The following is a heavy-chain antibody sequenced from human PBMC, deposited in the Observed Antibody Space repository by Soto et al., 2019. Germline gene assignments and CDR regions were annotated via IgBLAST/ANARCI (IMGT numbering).Heavy chain of an antibody. J-gene: IGHJ4*02. D-gene: IGHD3-10*01. V-gene: IGHV3-30*18. CDR3: AKSGGSTLRSRPDY. CDR2: ISYDGSNK. Sequence: GGSLRLSCAASGFTFSSYGMHWVRQAPGKGLEWVAVISYDGSNKYYADSVKGRFTISRDNSKNTLYLQMNSLRAEDTAVYYCAKSGGSTLRSRPDYWGQGTLVTVSS. CDR1: GFTFSSYG.